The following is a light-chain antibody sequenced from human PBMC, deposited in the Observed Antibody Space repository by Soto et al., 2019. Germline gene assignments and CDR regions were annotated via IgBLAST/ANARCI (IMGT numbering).Light chain of an antibody. Sequence: QSALTQPASVSGSPGQSITISCTATSSDVGTYNYVSWYQQHPGKAPKLMIYEVINRPSGVSNRFSGSKSRNTASLIISGLQAEDEADYYCSSYTSSSTLVFGGGTKLTVL. CDR2: EVI. V-gene: IGLV2-14*01. CDR3: SSYTSSSTLV. CDR1: SSDVGTYNY. J-gene: IGLJ2*01.